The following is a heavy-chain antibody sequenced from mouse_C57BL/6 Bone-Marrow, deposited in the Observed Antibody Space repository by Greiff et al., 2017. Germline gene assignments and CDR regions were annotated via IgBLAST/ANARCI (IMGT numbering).Heavy chain of an antibody. J-gene: IGHJ1*03. V-gene: IGHV14-2*01. CDR3: CRNYYGSSSSYWYFDV. CDR2: IDPEDGET. Sequence: EVHLVESGAELVKPGASVKLSCTASGFNIKDYYMHWVKQRTEQGLEWIGRIDPEDGETKYAPKFQGKATITADTSSNTAYLQLSSLTSEDTAVYYWCRNYYGSSSSYWYFDVWGTGTTVTVSS. CDR1: GFNIKDYY. D-gene: IGHD1-1*01.